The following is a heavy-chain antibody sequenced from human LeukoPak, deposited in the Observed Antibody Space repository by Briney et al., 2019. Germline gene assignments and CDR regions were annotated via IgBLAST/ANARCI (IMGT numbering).Heavy chain of an antibody. CDR2: ISSSSSYI. CDR3: AGGDEYSSYLDH. D-gene: IGHD6-13*01. J-gene: IGHJ4*02. V-gene: IGHV3-11*06. CDR1: GFTFGDYY. Sequence: PGGSLRLSCAASGFTFGDYYMSWIRQAPGKGLEWVSSISSSSSYIYYADSVKGRFTISRDNAKNSLYLQMNSLRAEDTAVYYCAGGDEYSSYLDHWGQGTLVTVSS.